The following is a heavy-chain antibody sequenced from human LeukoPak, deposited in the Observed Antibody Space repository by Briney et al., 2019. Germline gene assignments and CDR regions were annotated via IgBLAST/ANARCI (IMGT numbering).Heavy chain of an antibody. CDR1: GFTFSTYA. Sequence: GGSLRLSCAASGFTFSTYAMSWVRQAPGKGLEWVSVISGSGGDTFYADSVKGRFTISRDNSKNTLYLQMNSLRDEDTAVYYCAKGDTYYDLLTCFDFWGPGTLVTVSS. CDR2: ISGSGGDT. V-gene: IGHV3-23*01. CDR3: AKGDTYYDLLTCFDF. D-gene: IGHD3-9*01. J-gene: IGHJ4*02.